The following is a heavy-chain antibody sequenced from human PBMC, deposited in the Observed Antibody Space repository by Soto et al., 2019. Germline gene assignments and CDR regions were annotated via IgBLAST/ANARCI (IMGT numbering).Heavy chain of an antibody. V-gene: IGHV1-8*01. J-gene: IGHJ4*02. D-gene: IGHD1-26*01. CDR3: ARGVSAGVDY. CDR1: GYSFTSLD. CDR2: MQPSTGRT. Sequence: QVQLVQYGAEVREPGASVKVSCKASGYSFTSLDINWVRQTAGQGLEWMGWMQPSTGRTGYAQKFQGRVTMTRDTSINTAYMELTTLTPDETVFYYCARGVSAGVDYWGQGTLVTVSS.